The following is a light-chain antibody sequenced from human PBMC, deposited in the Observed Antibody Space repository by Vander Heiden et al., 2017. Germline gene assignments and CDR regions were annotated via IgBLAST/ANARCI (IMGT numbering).Light chain of an antibody. V-gene: IGKV3-15*01. Sequence: EIVMTQPPATLSVSPGDSATLPCRASRNIDHTLAWYQQKPGQAPRLLIYNGVTRATGVPARFSASGSGTEFTLTISSLQSEDFAIYYCQQYNNWPPITFGQGTRLEIK. J-gene: IGKJ5*01. CDR1: RNIDHT. CDR2: NGV. CDR3: QQYNNWPPIT.